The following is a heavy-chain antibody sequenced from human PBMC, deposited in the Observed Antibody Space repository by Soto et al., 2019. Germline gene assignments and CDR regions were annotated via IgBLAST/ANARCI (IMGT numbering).Heavy chain of an antibody. CDR3: AKDLAAMVQYNWFDP. V-gene: IGHV3-23*01. CDR2: ISGSGGST. Sequence: PGGSLRLSCAASGFTFSSYGMHWVRQAPGKGLEWVSAISGSGGSTYYADSVKGRFTISRDNSKNTLYLQMNSLRAEDTAVYYCAKDLAAMVQYNWFDPWGQGTLVTVSS. CDR1: GFTFSSYG. J-gene: IGHJ5*02. D-gene: IGHD5-18*01.